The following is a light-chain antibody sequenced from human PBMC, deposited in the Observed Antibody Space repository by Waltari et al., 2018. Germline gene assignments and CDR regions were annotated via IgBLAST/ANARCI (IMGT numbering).Light chain of an antibody. Sequence: QSVLTQPPSVSGAPGQRGTISCTGRSSNIGAGYDVHWYQQLPGTAPKLLIYGNSNRPSGVPDRFSGSKSGTSASLAITGLQAEDEADYCCQSYDSSLSVLYVFGTGTKVTVL. J-gene: IGLJ1*01. CDR2: GNS. CDR3: QSYDSSLSVLYV. V-gene: IGLV1-40*01. CDR1: SSNIGAGYD.